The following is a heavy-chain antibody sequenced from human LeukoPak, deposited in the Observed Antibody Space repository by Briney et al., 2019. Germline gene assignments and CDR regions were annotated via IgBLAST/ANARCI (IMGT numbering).Heavy chain of an antibody. CDR1: GFTFSSYT. CDR3: VSKGLQLFGELLD. V-gene: IGHV3-23*01. Sequence: GGSLRLSCTASGFTFSSYTMSWVRQAPGKGLKWVSTITTGGPNTYYADSVKGRFTVSRDDSKNTLYLQMNSLRAEDTAVYYCVSKGLQLFGELLDWGQGTLVTVSS. J-gene: IGHJ4*02. D-gene: IGHD3-10*01. CDR2: ITTGGPNT.